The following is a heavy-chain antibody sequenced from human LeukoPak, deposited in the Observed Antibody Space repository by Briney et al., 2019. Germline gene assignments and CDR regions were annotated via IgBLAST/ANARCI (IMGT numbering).Heavy chain of an antibody. D-gene: IGHD5-18*01. CDR1: GFTVSSNY. V-gene: IGHV3-53*01. Sequence: GGSPRLSCAASGFTVSSNYMSWVRQAPGKGLEWVSVIYSGGSTYYADSVKGRFTISRDNSKNTLYLQMNSLRAEDTAVYYCARDAVDTANAVWGQGTTVTVSS. CDR3: ARDAVDTANAV. J-gene: IGHJ6*02. CDR2: IYSGGST.